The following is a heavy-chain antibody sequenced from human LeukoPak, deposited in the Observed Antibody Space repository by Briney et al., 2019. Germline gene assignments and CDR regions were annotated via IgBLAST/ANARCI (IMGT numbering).Heavy chain of an antibody. CDR2: INSDGSST. Sequence: GGSLRLSCAASGFTFSSYWMHWVRQAPGKGLVWFSRINSDGSSTDYADSVKGRFTISRDNAKNTLYVQMNGVRVEDTAVYYCARGGFGRPNAFDIWGQGTMVTVSS. CDR3: ARGGFGRPNAFDI. J-gene: IGHJ3*02. D-gene: IGHD3-16*01. V-gene: IGHV3-74*01. CDR1: GFTFSSYW.